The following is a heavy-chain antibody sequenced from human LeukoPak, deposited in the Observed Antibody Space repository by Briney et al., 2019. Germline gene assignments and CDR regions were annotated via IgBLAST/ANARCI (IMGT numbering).Heavy chain of an antibody. V-gene: IGHV1-46*01. Sequence: ASVKVSCKASGYTFTSYYMHWVRQAPGQGLEWMGIINPSGGSTSYAQKFQGRATMTRDTSTSTVYMELSSLRSEDTAVYYCARDSSAIQQLVQLDYWGQGTLVTVSS. CDR2: INPSGGST. CDR3: ARDSSAIQQLVQLDY. D-gene: IGHD6-13*01. CDR1: GYTFTSYY. J-gene: IGHJ4*02.